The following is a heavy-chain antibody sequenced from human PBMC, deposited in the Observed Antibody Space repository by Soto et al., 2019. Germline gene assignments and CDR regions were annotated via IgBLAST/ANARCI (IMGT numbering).Heavy chain of an antibody. D-gene: IGHD3-3*01. CDR1: GFTFSSYA. V-gene: IGHV3-23*01. CDR3: AKVPFPPTIFGVVISGYYYYGMDV. J-gene: IGHJ6*02. CDR2: ISGSGGSK. Sequence: GGSLRLSCAASGFTFSSYAMSWVRQAPGKGLEWVSAISGSGGSKYYADSVKGRFPISRDNSKNTLYLQMNSLRAEDTAVCYCAKVPFPPTIFGVVISGYYYYGMDVWGQGTTVTVSS.